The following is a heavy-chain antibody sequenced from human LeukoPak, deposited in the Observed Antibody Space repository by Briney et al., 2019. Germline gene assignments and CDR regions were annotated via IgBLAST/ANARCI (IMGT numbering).Heavy chain of an antibody. V-gene: IGHV4-59*01. CDR1: GGSISSYY. J-gene: IGHJ4*02. CDR2: IYYSGST. CDR3: ARGAVDTAIDY. Sequence: SETLSLTCTVSGGSISSYYWSWIRQPPGKGLEWIGYIYYSGSTNYNPSLKSRVTISVDTSKNQFSLKLSSVTAADTAVYYCARGAVDTAIDYWGQGTLVTVSS. D-gene: IGHD5-18*01.